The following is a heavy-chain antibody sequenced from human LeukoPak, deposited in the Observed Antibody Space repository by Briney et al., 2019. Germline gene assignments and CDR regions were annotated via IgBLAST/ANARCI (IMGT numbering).Heavy chain of an antibody. Sequence: SETLSLTCTVSGGSISSYYWSWIRQPPGKGLELIGYIYYSGSTNYNPSLKSRVTISVDTSKNQFSLKLSSVTAADTAVYYCARRYCSSTSCHTNWFDPWGQGTLVTVSS. V-gene: IGHV4-59*08. CDR3: ARRYCSSTSCHTNWFDP. D-gene: IGHD2-2*01. CDR1: GGSISSYY. J-gene: IGHJ5*02. CDR2: IYYSGST.